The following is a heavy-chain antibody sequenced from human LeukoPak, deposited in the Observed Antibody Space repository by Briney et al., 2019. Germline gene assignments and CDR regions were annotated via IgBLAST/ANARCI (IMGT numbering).Heavy chain of an antibody. Sequence: SETLSLTCAVYGGSFSGYYWSWPPRPPGKGLEGIGEINHSGSTNYNPDLKSRVTISVDTSKNQFSLKLSSVSAADTAVYYCARGTGMATIYWYFDLWGRGTLVTVSS. CDR1: GGSFSGYY. CDR2: INHSGST. J-gene: IGHJ2*01. D-gene: IGHD5-24*01. CDR3: ARGTGMATIYWYFDL. V-gene: IGHV4-34*01.